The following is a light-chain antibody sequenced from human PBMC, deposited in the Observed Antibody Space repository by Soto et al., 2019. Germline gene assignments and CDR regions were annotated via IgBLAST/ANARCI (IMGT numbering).Light chain of an antibody. CDR1: SSDVGGYNY. CDR2: DVS. Sequence: QSALTQPASVSGSPGQSITISCTATSSDVGGYNYVSWYQQHPGKAPKLMIYDVSNRPSGVSNRFSGSKSGNTASLTISGLQAEDEADYYCSSHTTSTPWVFGGGTKVTVL. CDR3: SSHTTSTPWV. J-gene: IGLJ3*02. V-gene: IGLV2-14*01.